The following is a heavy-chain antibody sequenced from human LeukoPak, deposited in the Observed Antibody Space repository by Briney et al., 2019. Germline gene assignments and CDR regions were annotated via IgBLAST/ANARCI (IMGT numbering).Heavy chain of an antibody. J-gene: IGHJ5*02. Sequence: GGSLRLSCAASGFTFSSYWMHWVRQAPGKGLVWVSRINTDGTSTSYADSVRGRFTISRDNAKNTVDLQMNSLRGEDTAVYYCARDAGDCGGDCPRWFDPWGQGALVTVSS. CDR3: ARDAGDCGGDCPRWFDP. V-gene: IGHV3-74*01. CDR2: INTDGTST. CDR1: GFTFSSYW. D-gene: IGHD2-21*02.